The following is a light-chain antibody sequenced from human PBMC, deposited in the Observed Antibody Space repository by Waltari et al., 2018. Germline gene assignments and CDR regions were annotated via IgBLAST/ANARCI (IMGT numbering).Light chain of an antibody. CDR2: AAS. CDR3: QQYYSFPWT. CDR1: QGIRSY. J-gene: IGKJ1*01. Sequence: VIWMTQSPSLLSASTGDRVTISCRMSQGIRSYLAWYQQKPGQAPELLIYAASTLQSGVPSRFSGSGSGTDFTLTISCLQSEDFATYYCQQYYSFPWTFGQGTKVEIK. V-gene: IGKV1D-8*01.